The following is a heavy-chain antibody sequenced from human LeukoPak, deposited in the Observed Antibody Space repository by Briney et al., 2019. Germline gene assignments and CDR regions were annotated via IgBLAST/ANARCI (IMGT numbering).Heavy chain of an antibody. CDR2: ISSSSIYI. CDR3: ARVIAAGLVDAFDI. V-gene: IGHV3-21*06. D-gene: IGHD6-13*01. J-gene: IGHJ3*02. CDR1: GFNFSSYT. Sequence: GGSLRLSCAASGFNFSSYTMNWVRQAPGKGLEWVSYISSSSIYISYADSVKGRFTISRDNAKNSLYLQLNSLRADDTAVYYRARVIAAGLVDAFDIWGQGTMVTVSS.